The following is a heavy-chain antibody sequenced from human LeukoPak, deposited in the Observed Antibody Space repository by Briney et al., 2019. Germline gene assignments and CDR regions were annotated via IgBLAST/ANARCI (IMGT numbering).Heavy chain of an antibody. D-gene: IGHD2/OR15-2a*01. CDR2: TSSSGETT. J-gene: IGHJ3*01. CDR3: ARVFPGKSL. Sequence: PGGSLRLSCVASGFTFSSYAMSWVRQAAGKGLEWVSSTSSSGETTYYADSVKGRFTVSRDNAKNSLYLQMNSLRAEDTAVYYCARVFPGKSLWGQGTMVTVSS. CDR1: GFTFSSYA. V-gene: IGHV3-21*01.